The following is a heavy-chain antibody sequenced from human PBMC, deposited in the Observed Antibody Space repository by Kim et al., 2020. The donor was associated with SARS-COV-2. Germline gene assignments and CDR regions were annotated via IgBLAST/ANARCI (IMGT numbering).Heavy chain of an antibody. V-gene: IGHV4-4*02. CDR1: GGSISSSNW. J-gene: IGHJ6*02. Sequence: SETLSLTCAVSGGSISSSNWWSWVRQPPGKGLEWIGEIYHSGSTNYNPSLKSRVTISVDKSKNQFSLKLSSVTAADTAVYYCARDSVLRYFDWLSRGGMDVWGQGTTVTVSS. D-gene: IGHD3-9*01. CDR3: ARDSVLRYFDWLSRGGMDV. CDR2: IYHSGST.